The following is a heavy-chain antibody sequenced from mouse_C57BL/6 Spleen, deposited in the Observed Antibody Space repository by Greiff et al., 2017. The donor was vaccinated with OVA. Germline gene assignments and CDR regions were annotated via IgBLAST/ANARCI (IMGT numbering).Heavy chain of an antibody. J-gene: IGHJ1*03. CDR2: IYPGDGDT. D-gene: IGHD1-1*01. CDR1: GYAFSSSW. V-gene: IGHV1-82*01. Sequence: QVQLQQSGPELVKPGASVKISCKASGYAFSSSWMNWVKQRPGKGLEWIGRIYPGDGDTNYNGKFKGKATLTADKSSSTAYMQLSSLTSEDSAVYVCAREGTTVVPQWYFDVWGTGTTVTVSS. CDR3: AREGTTVVPQWYFDV.